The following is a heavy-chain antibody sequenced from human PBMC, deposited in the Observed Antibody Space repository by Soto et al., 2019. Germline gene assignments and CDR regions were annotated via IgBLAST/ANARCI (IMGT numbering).Heavy chain of an antibody. J-gene: IGHJ6*02. D-gene: IGHD3-10*01. CDR3: ARHEMDITMVRGVLYGMDV. CDR1: GYSFTSYW. CDR2: IYPGDSDT. Sequence: GESLKISCKGSGYSFTSYWISWVRQMPGKGLEWMGIIYPGDSDTRYSPSFQGQVTISADKSISTAYLQWSSLKASDTAMYYSARHEMDITMVRGVLYGMDVWGQGTTVTVSS. V-gene: IGHV5-51*01.